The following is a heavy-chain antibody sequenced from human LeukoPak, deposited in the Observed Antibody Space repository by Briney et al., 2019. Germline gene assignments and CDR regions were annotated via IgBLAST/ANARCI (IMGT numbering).Heavy chain of an antibody. CDR1: GFTFSSYS. CDR3: ARESGFPDYYYYMDV. Sequence: RTGGSPRLSCAASGFTFSSYSMNWVRQAPGKGLEWVSSISSSSSYIYYADSVKGRFTISRDNAKNSLYLQMNSLRAEDTAVYYSARESGFPDYYYYMDVWGKGTTVTVSS. J-gene: IGHJ6*03. CDR2: ISSSSSYI. V-gene: IGHV3-21*01.